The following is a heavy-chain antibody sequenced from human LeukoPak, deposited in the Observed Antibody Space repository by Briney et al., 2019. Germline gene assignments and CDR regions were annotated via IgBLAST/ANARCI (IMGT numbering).Heavy chain of an antibody. V-gene: IGHV3-9*01. D-gene: IGHD6-13*01. CDR2: ISWNSGGI. Sequence: GGSLSLSCAASGFTFDDYAMHWVRQAPGKGLEWVSGISWNSGGIGYADSVRGRFTISRDNAKNSLYLQMNSLRAEDTALYYCAKEYSSSWRHDAFDIWGQGTMVTVSS. CDR1: GFTFDDYA. J-gene: IGHJ3*02. CDR3: AKEYSSSWRHDAFDI.